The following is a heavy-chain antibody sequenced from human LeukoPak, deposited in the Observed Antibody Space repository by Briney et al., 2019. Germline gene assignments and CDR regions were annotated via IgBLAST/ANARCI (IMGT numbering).Heavy chain of an antibody. Sequence: GGSLRLSCAASGFSVSSNYMSWVRQAPGKGLECVSVIYSGGSTYYADSVKGRFTISRDNAKDTLYLHMNSLTAEDTAVYYCARGAKWAYYFDYWGQGTLVTVSS. CDR2: IYSGGST. J-gene: IGHJ4*02. V-gene: IGHV3-53*01. CDR1: GFSVSSNY. CDR3: ARGAKWAYYFDY. D-gene: IGHD1-26*01.